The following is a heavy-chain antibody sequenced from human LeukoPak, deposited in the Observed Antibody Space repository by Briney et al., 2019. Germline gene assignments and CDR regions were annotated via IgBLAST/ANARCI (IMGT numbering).Heavy chain of an antibody. Sequence: SETLSLTCAVSGGSISSGTHYWNWIRQHPGQGLEWIGHIYNTGSAYYNPSLMSRVSISIDTSENQFSLKLSSVTAADTAVYYCARDGAVTYLDYWGQGTLVTVSS. J-gene: IGHJ4*02. CDR1: GGSISSGTHY. V-gene: IGHV4-31*11. D-gene: IGHD4-17*01. CDR2: IYNTGSA. CDR3: ARDGAVTYLDY.